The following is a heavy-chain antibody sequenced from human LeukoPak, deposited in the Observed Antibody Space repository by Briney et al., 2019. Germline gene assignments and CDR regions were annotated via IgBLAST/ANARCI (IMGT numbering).Heavy chain of an antibody. D-gene: IGHD3-10*01. CDR1: GGLTGSGTYY. CDR3: ARDSLIGVRGVWDN. J-gene: IGHJ4*02. V-gene: IGHV4-39*07. Sequence: SETLSLTCSVSGGLTGSGTYYWGWIRQPPGKGLEWIGSHYYNGDTYYNPSLRSRVTISVDTSKSQFSLRLSSLTAADTAVYYCARDSLIGVRGVWDNWGQGALVTVSS. CDR2: HYYNGDT.